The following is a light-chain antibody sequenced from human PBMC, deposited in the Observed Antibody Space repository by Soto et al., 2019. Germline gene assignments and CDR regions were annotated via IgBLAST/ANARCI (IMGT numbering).Light chain of an antibody. J-gene: IGLJ1*01. V-gene: IGLV2-14*01. CDR2: EVK. Sequence: QSALTQPASVSGSPGQSITITCTGTSSDVGSGDSVSWYQHHPGEAPTLVIYEVKNRPTGVSGRFSGSKSVNTASLTISGLQAEDEGDYYCRTYKTTGSSVFGTGTKVTLL. CDR3: RTYKTTGSSV. CDR1: SSDVGSGDS.